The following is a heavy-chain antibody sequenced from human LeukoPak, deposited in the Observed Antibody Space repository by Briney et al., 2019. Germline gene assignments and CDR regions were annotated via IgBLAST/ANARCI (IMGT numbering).Heavy chain of an antibody. CDR1: GYSFTSYW. J-gene: IGHJ4*02. CDR3: ASHYYDSNTPTLFDY. D-gene: IGHD3-22*01. V-gene: IGHV5-51*01. Sequence: GESLKISCKGSGYSFTSYWIGWVRQMPGKGLEWMGIIYPGDSDTRYSPSFQGQVTISADKSISTAYLQWSSLKASDTAMYYCASHYYDSNTPTLFDYWGQGTLVTVSS. CDR2: IYPGDSDT.